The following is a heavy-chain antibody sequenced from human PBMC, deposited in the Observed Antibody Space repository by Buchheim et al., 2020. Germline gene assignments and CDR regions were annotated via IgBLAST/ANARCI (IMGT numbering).Heavy chain of an antibody. CDR3: AKTGAQGYLEY. V-gene: IGHV4-4*02. J-gene: IGHJ4*02. CDR2: IYQSGTT. D-gene: IGHD6-13*01. Sequence: QVQLQESGPGLVKPSGTLSLTCSVSGASISSRNWWTWVRQSPGKGLEWIGEIYQSGTTNYNPSLKSRVTISVDKSKNQFFLKVNSVTAADTAVFYCAKTGAQGYLEYWGQG. CDR1: GASISSRNW.